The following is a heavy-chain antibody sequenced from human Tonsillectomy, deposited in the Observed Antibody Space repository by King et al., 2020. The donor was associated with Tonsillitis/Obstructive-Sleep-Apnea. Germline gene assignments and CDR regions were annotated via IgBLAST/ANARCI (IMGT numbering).Heavy chain of an antibody. J-gene: IGHJ4*02. CDR1: GGSIRNYY. Sequence: QLQESGPGLVKPSETLSLTCSVSGGSIRNYYWSWIRQPPGKGLEWIGYMYNSGSTNYNPSLKSRVTISVDTSKNQFSLKLSSVTAADTAVYYCARHTTVVYFDYWGQGTLVTVSS. CDR3: ARHTTVVYFDY. D-gene: IGHD4-23*01. CDR2: MYNSGST. V-gene: IGHV4-59*08.